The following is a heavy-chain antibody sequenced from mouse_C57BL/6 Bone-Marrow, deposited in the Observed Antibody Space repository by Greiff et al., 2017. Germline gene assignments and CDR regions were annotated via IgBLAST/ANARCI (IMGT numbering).Heavy chain of an antibody. CDR1: GYTFTSYW. V-gene: IGHV1-55*01. CDR3: ARLYYGSSYEGDY. J-gene: IGHJ2*01. CDR2: IYPGSGST. D-gene: IGHD1-1*01. Sequence: VQVVESGAELVKPGASVKMSCKASGYTFTSYWITWVKQRPGQGLEWIGDIYPGSGSTNYNEKFKSKATLTVDTSSSTAYMQLSSLTSEDSAVYYCARLYYGSSYEGDYWGQGTTLTVSS.